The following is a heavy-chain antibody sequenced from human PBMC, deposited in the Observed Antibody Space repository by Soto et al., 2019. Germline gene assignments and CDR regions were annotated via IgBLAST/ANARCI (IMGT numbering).Heavy chain of an antibody. CDR3: AKDMAYSSSGWRFDS. CDR1: GFSFDDYA. D-gene: IGHD6-6*01. J-gene: IGHJ4*02. CDR2: IDWNSGSI. Sequence: GGSLRLSCAASGFSFDDYAVHWVRQAPGKGLEWVSGIDWNSGSIAYADSVKGRFTISRDNAKNSLYLQMSSLRTEDTALYYCAKDMAYSSSGWRFDSWGQGTLVTVSS. V-gene: IGHV3-9*01.